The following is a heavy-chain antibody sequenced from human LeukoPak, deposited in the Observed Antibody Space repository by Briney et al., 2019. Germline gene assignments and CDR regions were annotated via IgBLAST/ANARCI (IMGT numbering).Heavy chain of an antibody. D-gene: IGHD3-10*01. V-gene: IGHV4-59*01. CDR1: GASIINYY. CDR3: ASLGGSGSWNFGC. CDR2: IYSNGET. Sequence: SETLSLTCTVSGASIINYYWSWIRQPPGKGLEWIAYIYSNGETNYDPSLKSRVTISLDTSKKQLSLKVRSVTAADTAVYYCASLGGSGSWNFGCWGQGTLVTVSS. J-gene: IGHJ4*02.